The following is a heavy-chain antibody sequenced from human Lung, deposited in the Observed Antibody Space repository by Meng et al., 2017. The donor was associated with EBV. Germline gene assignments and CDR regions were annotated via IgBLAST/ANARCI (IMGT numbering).Heavy chain of an antibody. D-gene: IGHD1-14*01. J-gene: IGHJ4*02. CDR1: GFSFRSYW. V-gene: IGHV3-74*01. CDR3: SRDLAGSDDY. Sequence: EVQLVGSGGALVQPGGSLRLSCAASGFSFRSYWMHWVRQVPGKGLVWVARTNENGAITNYADSVKGRFTISRDNAKNTLYLQMNSLRAEDTAVYYCSRDLAGSDDYWGQGTLVTVSS. CDR2: TNENGAIT.